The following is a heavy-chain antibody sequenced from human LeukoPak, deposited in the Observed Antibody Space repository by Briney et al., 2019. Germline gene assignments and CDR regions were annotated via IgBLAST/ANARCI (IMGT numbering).Heavy chain of an antibody. CDR1: GGSISSYY. CDR3: ARHEYQLLYWNGYFDY. J-gene: IGHJ4*02. Sequence: SETLSLTCTVSGGSISSYYWSWIRQPPGKGLEWIGYIYYSGSTNYNPSLKSRVTISVDTSKNQFSLKLSSVTAADTAVYYCARHEYQLLYWNGYFDYWGQGTLVTVSS. D-gene: IGHD2-2*02. V-gene: IGHV4-59*01. CDR2: IYYSGST.